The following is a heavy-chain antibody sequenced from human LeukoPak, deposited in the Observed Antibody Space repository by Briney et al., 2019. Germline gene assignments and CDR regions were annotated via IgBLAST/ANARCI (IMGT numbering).Heavy chain of an antibody. CDR1: GGSISSSSHY. J-gene: IGHJ3*02. V-gene: IGHV4-39*01. D-gene: IGHD3-16*02. CDR3: ARRYDYVWGSYRSPRAFDI. Sequence: SETLSLTCTVSGGSISSSSHYWGWIRQPPGKGLAWIASIYYSGSTYYNPSLKSRVTISVDTSKNQSSLRLSSVTAADTAVYYCARRYDYVWGSYRSPRAFDIWGQGTMVTVSS. CDR2: IYYSGST.